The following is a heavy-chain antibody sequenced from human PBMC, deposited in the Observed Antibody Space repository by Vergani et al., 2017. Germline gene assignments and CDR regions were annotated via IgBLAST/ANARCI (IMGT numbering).Heavy chain of an antibody. CDR3: TTSELERRFPYYYYYMDV. J-gene: IGHJ6*03. CDR1: GGSFSGYY. V-gene: IGHV3-15*01. CDR2: IKSKTDGGTT. Sequence: VQLQQWGAGLLKPSETLSLTCAVYGGSFSGYYWSWIRQHPGKGLEWVGRIKSKTDGGTTDYAAPVKGRFTISRDDSKNTLYLQMNSLITEDTAVYYCTTSELERRFPYYYYYMDVWGKGTTVTVSS. D-gene: IGHD1-1*01.